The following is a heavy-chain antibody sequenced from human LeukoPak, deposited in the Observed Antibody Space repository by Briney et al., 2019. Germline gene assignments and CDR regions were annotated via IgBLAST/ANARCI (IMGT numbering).Heavy chain of an antibody. D-gene: IGHD3-9*01. CDR2: VYYSGRT. J-gene: IGHJ5*02. Sequence: SETLSLTCTVSGGSVSSSSYYWGWIRQPPGKGLEWIGSVYYSGRTYYNPSLKSRFTISVDTSKNQFSLKLSSVTAADTAVYYCARQVGSYDILTGYYSTLIRTNSWGQGTLVTVSS. CDR3: ARQVGSYDILTGYYSTLIRTNS. CDR1: GGSVSSSSYY. V-gene: IGHV4-39*01.